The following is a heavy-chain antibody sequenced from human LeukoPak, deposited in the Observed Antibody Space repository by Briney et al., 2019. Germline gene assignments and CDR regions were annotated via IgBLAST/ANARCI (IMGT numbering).Heavy chain of an antibody. V-gene: IGHV1-69*04. CDR3: ARTEEGADTAMAPFDY. CDR1: GGTFSSYA. J-gene: IGHJ4*02. Sequence: SVKVSCKASGGTFSSYAISWVRQAPGQGLEWMGRIIPILGIANYAQKFQGRVTITADKSTSTAYMELSSLRSEDTAVYYCARTEEGADTAMAPFDYWGQGTLVTVSS. CDR2: IIPILGIA. D-gene: IGHD5-18*01.